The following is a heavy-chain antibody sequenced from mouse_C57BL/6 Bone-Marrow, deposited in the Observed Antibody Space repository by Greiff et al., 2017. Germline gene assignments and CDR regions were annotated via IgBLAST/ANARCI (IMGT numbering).Heavy chain of an antibody. D-gene: IGHD1-1*01. CDR1: GYSFTDYN. V-gene: IGHV1-39*01. CDR3: AKGIMDYGSRNWYFDV. Sequence: EVQLQESGPELVKPGASVKISCKASGYSFTDYNMNWVKQSNGKSLEWIGVINPNYGTTSYNQQFKGKATLTVATSSRTAYMQLNRLTSEDSAVYYSAKGIMDYGSRNWYFDVGGTGTTVTVSS. J-gene: IGHJ1*03. CDR2: INPNYGTT.